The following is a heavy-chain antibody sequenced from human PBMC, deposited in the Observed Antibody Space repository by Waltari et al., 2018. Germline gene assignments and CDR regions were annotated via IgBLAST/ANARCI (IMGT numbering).Heavy chain of an antibody. V-gene: IGHV3-53*01. J-gene: IGHJ4*02. D-gene: IGHD2-21*02. Sequence: EVQLVESGGGVIQPGGSPRLSCAASGFIVSTNYMSWVRQAPGKGLEWVSVIYNDGTKLYADSVKGRFTVSRDNSKNMVHLQMDSLRAEDTAVYYCATDGDGDCSLCLAQWGQGTLVTVSS. CDR2: IYNDGTK. CDR1: GFIVSTNY. CDR3: ATDGDGDCSLCLAQ.